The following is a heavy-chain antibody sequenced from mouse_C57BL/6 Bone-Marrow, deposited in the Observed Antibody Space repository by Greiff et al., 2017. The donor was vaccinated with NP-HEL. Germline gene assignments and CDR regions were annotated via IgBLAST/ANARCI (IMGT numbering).Heavy chain of an antibody. V-gene: IGHV5-9-3*01. CDR1: GFTFSRYA. J-gene: IGHJ2*01. CDR2: ISSGGSYT. D-gene: IGHD1-1*01. Sequence: EVQGVESGGGLVKPGGSLKLSCAASGFTFSRYAMSWVRQTPEKRLEWVATISSGGSYTYYPDSVKGRFTISRDNAENTLYLQMSSLRSEDTAMFYCARHTDYYGSAPYFDYWGQGTTLTVSS. CDR3: ARHTDYYGSAPYFDY.